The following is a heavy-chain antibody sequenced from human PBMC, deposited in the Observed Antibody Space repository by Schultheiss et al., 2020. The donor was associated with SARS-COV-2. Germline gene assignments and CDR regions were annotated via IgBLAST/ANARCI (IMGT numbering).Heavy chain of an antibody. D-gene: IGHD2-15*01. CDR2: IDHSGST. CDR3: ARDTRAYCSGGSCNWFDP. Sequence: SETLSLTCDVSDNSLSSSGYFWGWVRQPPGKGLEWIGEIDHSGSTNYNPSLKSRVTISVDTSKNQFSLKLSSVTAADTAVYYCARDTRAYCSGGSCNWFDPWGQGTLVTVSS. J-gene: IGHJ5*02. CDR1: DNSLSSSGYF. V-gene: IGHV4-61*08.